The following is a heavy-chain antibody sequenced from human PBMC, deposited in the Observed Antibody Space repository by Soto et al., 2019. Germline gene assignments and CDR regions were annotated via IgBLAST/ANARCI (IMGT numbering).Heavy chain of an antibody. CDR3: AKAYASYSRGWEYYFDY. CDR1: GFICSRYP. J-gene: IGHJ4*02. Sequence: GGSLRLSCAASGFICSRYPMHWVRQAPGKGLEWVSGFHHSGGVTYYADSVKGRFTISRDNSRNTLYLQMDSLRVEDTAVYYCAKAYASYSRGWEYYFDYWGQGTLVTVSS. D-gene: IGHD6-19*01. V-gene: IGHV3-23*01. CDR2: FHHSGGVT.